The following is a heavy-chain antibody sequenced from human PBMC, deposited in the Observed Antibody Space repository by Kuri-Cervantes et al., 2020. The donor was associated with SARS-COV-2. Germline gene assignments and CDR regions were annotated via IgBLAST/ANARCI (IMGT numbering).Heavy chain of an antibody. D-gene: IGHD4-11*01. CDR3: AREKTTVTTSFGGMDV. CDR1: GFTFSSYG. CDR2: ISYDGSNK. V-gene: IGHV3-30*03. J-gene: IGHJ6*02. Sequence: GESLKISCAASGFTFSSYGMHWVRQAPGKGLEWVAVISYDGSNKYYADSVKGRFTISRDNAKNSLYLQMNSLRAEDTAVYYCAREKTTVTTSFGGMDVWGQGTTVTVSS.